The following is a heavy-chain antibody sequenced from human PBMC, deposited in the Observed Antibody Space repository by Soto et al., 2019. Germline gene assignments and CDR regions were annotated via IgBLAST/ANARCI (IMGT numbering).Heavy chain of an antibody. J-gene: IGHJ4*02. D-gene: IGHD3-10*01. CDR2: TSSQGGYI. CDR1: GFTFSSNS. CDR3: ARGPYGSGSYSYSDY. V-gene: IGHV3-21*01. Sequence: EVQLVESGGGLVKPGGSLRLSCAASGFTFSSNSMNWVRQAPGKGLEWVSSTSSQGGYIYYADSVKGRFTISRDNAKNSLYLQMNSLRAEDTAVYYCARGPYGSGSYSYSDYWGQGILVTVSS.